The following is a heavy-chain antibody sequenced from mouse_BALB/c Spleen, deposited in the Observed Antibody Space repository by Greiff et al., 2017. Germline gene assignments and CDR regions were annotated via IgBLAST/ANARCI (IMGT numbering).Heavy chain of an antibody. CDR1: GYTFTSYT. CDR3: ARSGYDGAWFAY. J-gene: IGHJ3*01. CDR2: INPSSGYT. D-gene: IGHD2-2*01. V-gene: IGHV1-4*01. Sequence: VQLQQSGAELARPGASVKMSCKASGYTFTSYTMHWVKQRPGQGLEWIGYINPSSGYTNYNQKFKDKATLTADKSSSTAYMQLSSLTSEDSAVYYCARSGYDGAWFAYWGQGTLVTVSA.